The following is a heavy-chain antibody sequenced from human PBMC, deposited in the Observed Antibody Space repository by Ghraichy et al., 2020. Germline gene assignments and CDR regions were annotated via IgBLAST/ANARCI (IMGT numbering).Heavy chain of an antibody. Sequence: GSLRLSCAVYGGSFSGYYWSWIRQPPGKGLEWIGEINHSGSPNYNPSLKSRVTISVDTSKNQFSLKLSSVTAADTAVYYWARALGLLWFGEPNWFDPWGQGTLVTVSS. D-gene: IGHD3-10*01. CDR2: INHSGSP. CDR1: GGSFSGYY. V-gene: IGHV4-34*01. CDR3: ARALGLLWFGEPNWFDP. J-gene: IGHJ5*02.